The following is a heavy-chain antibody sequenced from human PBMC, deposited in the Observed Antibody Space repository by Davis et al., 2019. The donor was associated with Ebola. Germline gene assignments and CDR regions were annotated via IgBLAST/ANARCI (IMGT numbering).Heavy chain of an antibody. J-gene: IGHJ6*02. CDR1: GFTFDDYA. V-gene: IGHV3-74*01. CDR2: INSDGSST. CDR3: ARGLLYYDSSGYYHPYYYGMDV. Sequence: PGGSLRLSCAASGFTFDDYAMHWVRQAPGKGLVWVSRINSDGSSTSYADSVKGRFTISRDNAKNTLYLQMNSLRAEDTAVYYCARGLLYYDSSGYYHPYYYGMDVWGQGTTVTVSS. D-gene: IGHD3-22*01.